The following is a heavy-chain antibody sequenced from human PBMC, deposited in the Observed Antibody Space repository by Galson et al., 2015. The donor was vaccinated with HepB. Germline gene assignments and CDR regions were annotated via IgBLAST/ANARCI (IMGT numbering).Heavy chain of an antibody. V-gene: IGHV1-46*01. CDR3: ARGVYSNYGIYYYYYMDV. Sequence: SVKVSYKASGYTFTSYYMHWVRQAPGQGLEWMGIINPSGGSTSYAQKFQGRVTMSVDTSKNQFSLKLSSVTAADTAVYYCARGVYSNYGIYYYYYMDVWGKGTTVTVSS. D-gene: IGHD4-11*01. J-gene: IGHJ6*03. CDR2: INPSGGST. CDR1: GYTFTSYY.